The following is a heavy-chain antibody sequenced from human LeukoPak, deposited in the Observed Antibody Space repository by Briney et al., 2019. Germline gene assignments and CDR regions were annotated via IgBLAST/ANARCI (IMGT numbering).Heavy chain of an antibody. CDR2: ISSSGSTI. Sequence: GGSLRLSCAASGFTFSDYYMSWIRQAPGKGLEWVSYISSSGSTIYYADSVKGRSTISRDNAKNSLYLQMNSLRAEDTAVYYCARGGTTYYYDSSDDAFDIWGQGTMVTVSS. CDR3: ARGGTTYYYDSSDDAFDI. J-gene: IGHJ3*02. CDR1: GFTFSDYY. V-gene: IGHV3-11*04. D-gene: IGHD3-22*01.